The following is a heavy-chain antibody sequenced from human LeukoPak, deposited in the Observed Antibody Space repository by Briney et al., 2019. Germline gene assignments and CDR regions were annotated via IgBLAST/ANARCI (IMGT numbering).Heavy chain of an antibody. CDR2: ISYDGSNK. D-gene: IGHD6-19*01. Sequence: GGSLRLSCAASGFTFSSSAMHWVRQAPDKGLEWVAVISYDGSNKYCADSVKGRFTISRDNSKNTLYLQMNSLRADDTAVYYCARDRDSSGWYEGFDYWGQGTLVTVSS. CDR3: ARDRDSSGWYEGFDY. V-gene: IGHV3-30-3*01. CDR1: GFTFSSSA. J-gene: IGHJ4*02.